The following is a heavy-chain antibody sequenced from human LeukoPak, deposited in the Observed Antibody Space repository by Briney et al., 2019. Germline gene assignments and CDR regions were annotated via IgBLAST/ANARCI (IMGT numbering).Heavy chain of an antibody. D-gene: IGHD2-21*02. CDR1: GFTHNDHY. V-gene: IGHV3-72*01. Sequence: AGASLRLSCAASGFTHNDHYMDWVRPAPGKGLKWVGHIKNKRRSYSADYATYVKGRFTISRDDSQNSLYLQMNSRKAVDTAVYYCGRDTATALDYWRQGTLVTVSS. CDR2: IKNKRRSYSA. J-gene: IGHJ4*02. CDR3: GRDTATALDY.